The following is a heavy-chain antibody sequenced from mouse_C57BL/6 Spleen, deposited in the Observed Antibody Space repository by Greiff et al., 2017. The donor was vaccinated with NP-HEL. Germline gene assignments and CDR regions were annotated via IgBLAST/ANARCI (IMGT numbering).Heavy chain of an antibody. CDR3: ARKTYDGYFDY. CDR1: GYAFSSSW. D-gene: IGHD2-3*01. CDR2: IYPGDGDT. Sequence: QVQLKQSGPELVKPGASVKISCKASGYAFSSSWMNWVKQRPGKGLEWIGRIYPGDGDTNYNGKFKGDATLTADKSSSTAYMQRSILTSEDSAVYFCARKTYDGYFDYWGQGTTLTVSS. V-gene: IGHV1-82*01. J-gene: IGHJ2*01.